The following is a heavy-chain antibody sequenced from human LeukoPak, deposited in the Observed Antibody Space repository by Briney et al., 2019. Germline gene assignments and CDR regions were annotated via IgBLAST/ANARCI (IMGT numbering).Heavy chain of an antibody. V-gene: IGHV4-4*09. Sequence: SETLSLTCSVSGGSVTGYSWSWVRQPPGKGLEWIGYIHNTRSTNYNPSLKSGISISVDTSKNQFSLKMSSVTASDTAVYYCAGGYTTYWAFDYWGQGALVIVSS. CDR3: AGGYTTYWAFDY. CDR2: IHNTRST. J-gene: IGHJ4*02. D-gene: IGHD6-25*01. CDR1: GGSVTGYS.